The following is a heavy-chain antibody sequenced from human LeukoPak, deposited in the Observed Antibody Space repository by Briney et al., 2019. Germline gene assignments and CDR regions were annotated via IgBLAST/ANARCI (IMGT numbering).Heavy chain of an antibody. V-gene: IGHV3-23*01. CDR1: GFTFSSYA. J-gene: IGHJ4*02. CDR3: AKGIDIVVVPAATMSN. CDR2: ISGSGDST. Sequence: PGGSLRLSCAASGFTFSSYAMSWVRQAPGKGLEWDSAISGSGDSTYYADSVKGRFTISRDNSKNTLYLQMNSLRAEDTAVYYCAKGIDIVVVPAATMSNWGQGTLVTVSS. D-gene: IGHD2-2*01.